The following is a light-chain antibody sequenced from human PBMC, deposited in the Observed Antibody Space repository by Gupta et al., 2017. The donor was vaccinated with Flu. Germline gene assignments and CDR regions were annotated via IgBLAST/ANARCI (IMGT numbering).Light chain of an antibody. V-gene: IGLV2-14*01. Sequence: QSALTQPASVSGSPGQSITISCTGTSSDVGGSNYVSWYQQHPGKAPKLMIYEVSNRPSGVSNRFSGSKSGNTASLTISWLQADDEADYYCSSYTSSSTLVVFGGGTKLTVL. J-gene: IGLJ2*01. CDR1: SSDVGGSNY. CDR3: SSYTSSSTLVV. CDR2: EVS.